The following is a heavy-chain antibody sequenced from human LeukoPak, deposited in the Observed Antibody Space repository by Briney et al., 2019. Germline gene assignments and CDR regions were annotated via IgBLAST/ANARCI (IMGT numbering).Heavy chain of an antibody. CDR1: GFTFSSYA. D-gene: IGHD3-10*01. Sequence: GGSLRLSCAASGFTFSSYAMSWVRQAPGKGLEWVSAISGSGGSTYYADSVKGRFTISRDNSKNTLYLQVNSLRAEDTAVYYCAKDRDDGSGTDYFDYWGQGTLVTVSS. J-gene: IGHJ4*02. CDR3: AKDRDDGSGTDYFDY. CDR2: ISGSGGST. V-gene: IGHV3-23*01.